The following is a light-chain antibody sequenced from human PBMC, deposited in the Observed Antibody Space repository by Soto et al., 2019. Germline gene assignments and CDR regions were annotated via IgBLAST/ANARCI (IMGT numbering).Light chain of an antibody. CDR3: QVWDTRSAPWV. V-gene: IGLV3-21*02. CDR1: DIGSKS. Sequence: SYELTQAPSMSVAPGQTARITCGGSDIGSKSVHWYQQRPGQAPVLVVYADSDRPSGIPERFSGSNSGNTATLTISKVEAGDEADYYCQVWDTRSAPWVFGGGTKVIVL. CDR2: ADS. J-gene: IGLJ3*02.